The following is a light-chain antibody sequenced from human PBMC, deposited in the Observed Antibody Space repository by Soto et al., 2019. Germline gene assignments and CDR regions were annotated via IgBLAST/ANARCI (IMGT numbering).Light chain of an antibody. Sequence: KMSQSPSSLSAYVRDSVTMTCRASQSINRLLAWYQQKPGQAPKLLIYDASNLESGVPSRFSGSGSGTEFALTISGLQPDDFGSYYCQQYNRYSLTFGGGTKVDI. CDR2: DAS. J-gene: IGKJ4*01. CDR3: QQYNRYSLT. CDR1: QSINRL. V-gene: IGKV1-5*01.